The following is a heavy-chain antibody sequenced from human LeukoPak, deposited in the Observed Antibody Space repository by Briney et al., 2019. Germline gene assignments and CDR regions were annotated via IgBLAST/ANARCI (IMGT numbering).Heavy chain of an antibody. D-gene: IGHD5-18*01. CDR1: GGTFSSYA. J-gene: IGHJ5*02. CDR2: IIPIFGTA. CDR3: ARDQGYSYGHGWFDP. Sequence: GSSLKVSCKASGGTFSSYAISWVRQAPGQGLEWMGGIIPIFGTANYAQKFQGRVTITADKSTSTAYMELSSLRSEDTAVYYCARDQGYSYGHGWFDPWGQGTLVTVSS. V-gene: IGHV1-69*06.